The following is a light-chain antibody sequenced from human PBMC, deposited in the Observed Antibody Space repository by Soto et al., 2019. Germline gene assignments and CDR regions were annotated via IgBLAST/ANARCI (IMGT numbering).Light chain of an antibody. V-gene: IGKV1-9*01. CDR3: QQLSSYPVT. Sequence: DIQVTQSPSSLSASVGDRVTITCQASHDIDNFLNWYQQKPGKAPNLLIYAASSLQRGVPSRFSGSGSGTDFTLTIRSLQPEDFATYHCQQLSSYPVTFGQGTKVDIK. J-gene: IGKJ1*01. CDR2: AAS. CDR1: HDIDNF.